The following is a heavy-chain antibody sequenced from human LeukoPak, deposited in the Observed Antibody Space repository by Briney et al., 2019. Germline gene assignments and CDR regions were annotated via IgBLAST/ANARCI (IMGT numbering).Heavy chain of an antibody. Sequence: KTSETRSLTCTVSGGSISSSTYYWDWIRQPPGKGLEWIWSISYSGTTYYNSSLESRVTISVDASKNHFSLKLRSVTAADTAVYYCAGGEYNYGFPPFDYWGQGTLVTVSS. CDR3: AGGEYNYGFPPFDY. CDR1: GGSISSSTYY. J-gene: IGHJ4*02. V-gene: IGHV4-39*02. D-gene: IGHD5-18*01. CDR2: ISYSGTT.